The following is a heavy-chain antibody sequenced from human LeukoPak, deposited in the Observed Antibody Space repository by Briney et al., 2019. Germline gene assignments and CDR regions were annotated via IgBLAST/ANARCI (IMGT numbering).Heavy chain of an antibody. Sequence: GSLRLSCAASGFTFSSYEMNWVRQAPGKGLEWVSYISSSGSTIYYADSVKGRFTISRDNAKNSLYLQMNSLRAEDTAVYYCARDSSWYGLYYMDVWGKGTTVTVSS. CDR3: ARDSSWYGLYYMDV. V-gene: IGHV3-48*03. CDR2: ISSSGSTI. D-gene: IGHD6-13*01. J-gene: IGHJ6*03. CDR1: GFTFSSYE.